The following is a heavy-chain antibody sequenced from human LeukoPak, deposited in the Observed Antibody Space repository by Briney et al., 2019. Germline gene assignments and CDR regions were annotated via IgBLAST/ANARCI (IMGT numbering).Heavy chain of an antibody. CDR2: IYYSGST. V-gene: IGHV4-59*01. D-gene: IGHD3-16*02. CDR3: ARSSTGDYVWGSYRYTGEFHFDY. CDR1: GGSLSSYY. J-gene: IGHJ4*02. Sequence: SETLSLTCTVSGGSLSSYYWSWIRQPPGKGLEWIGYIYYSGSTNYNPSFKSRVTISVDTSKNQFSLKLSSVTAADTAVYYCARSSTGDYVWGSYRYTGEFHFDYWGQGTLVTVSS.